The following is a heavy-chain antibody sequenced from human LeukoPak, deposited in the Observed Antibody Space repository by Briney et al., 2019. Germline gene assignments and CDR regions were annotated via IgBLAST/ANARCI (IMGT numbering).Heavy chain of an antibody. CDR1: GXTFNSFG. Sequence: PGRSLRLSWAASGXTFNSFGMHWVRQAPGKGLEWVAVISYDGSNKYFADSVKGRFTISRDNSKNTLYLQMNSLRAEDTAVYYCAKDYDSSGWAAFDIWGQGTMVTVSS. J-gene: IGHJ3*02. D-gene: IGHD3-22*01. CDR3: AKDYDSSGWAAFDI. V-gene: IGHV3-30*18. CDR2: ISYDGSNK.